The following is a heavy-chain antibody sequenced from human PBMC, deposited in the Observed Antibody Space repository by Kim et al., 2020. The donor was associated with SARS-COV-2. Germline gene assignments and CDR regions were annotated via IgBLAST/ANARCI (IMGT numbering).Heavy chain of an antibody. CDR1: GFTFSSYG. V-gene: IGHV3-30*18. CDR3: AKGGGFGELLGDV. D-gene: IGHD3-10*01. CDR2: ISYDGSNK. Sequence: GGSLRLSCAASGFTFSSYGMHWVRQAPGKGLEWVAVISYDGSNKYYADSVKGRFTISRDNSKNTLYLQMNSLRAEDTAVYYCAKGGGFGELLGDVWGQGTTFTVSS. J-gene: IGHJ6*02.